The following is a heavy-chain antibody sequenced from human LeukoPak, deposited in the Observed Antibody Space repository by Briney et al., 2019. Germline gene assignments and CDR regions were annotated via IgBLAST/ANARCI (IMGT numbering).Heavy chain of an antibody. V-gene: IGHV3-21*01. Sequence: GGSLRLSCAASGFTFSSYSMNWVRQAPGKGLEWVSSISSSSSYIYYADSVKGRFTISRDNPKNSLYLQMNSLRAEDTAVYYCARDVAPLWFGELSYFDYWGQGTLVTVSS. J-gene: IGHJ4*02. CDR1: GFTFSSYS. D-gene: IGHD3-10*01. CDR2: ISSSSSYI. CDR3: ARDVAPLWFGELSYFDY.